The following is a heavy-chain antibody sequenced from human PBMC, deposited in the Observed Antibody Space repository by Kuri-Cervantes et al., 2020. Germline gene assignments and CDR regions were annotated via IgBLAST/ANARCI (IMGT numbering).Heavy chain of an antibody. CDR2: IWYDGSNK. V-gene: IGHV3-33*01. D-gene: IGHD6-19*01. Sequence: GGSLRLSCAASGFTFSSYGMHWVRQAPGKGLEWVAVIWYDGSNKYYADSVKGRFTISRDNSKNTLYLQMNSLGAEDTAVYYCARGIAVAGLDYWGQGTLVTVSS. J-gene: IGHJ4*02. CDR1: GFTFSSYG. CDR3: ARGIAVAGLDY.